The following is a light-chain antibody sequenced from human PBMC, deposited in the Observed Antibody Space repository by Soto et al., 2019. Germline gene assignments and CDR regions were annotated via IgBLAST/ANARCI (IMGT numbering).Light chain of an antibody. CDR1: QTVGSN. CDR3: QQYNYWPRT. CDR2: DAS. V-gene: IGKV3D-15*01. J-gene: IGKJ2*01. Sequence: EIVMTQSPATLSLSPGERATLSCRASQTVGSNLAWYQQKRGQAPRLLIYDASTRATGIPARFSGSGSGTDFTLTISSLQYEDFALYYCQQYNYWPRTFGHGSKLEIK.